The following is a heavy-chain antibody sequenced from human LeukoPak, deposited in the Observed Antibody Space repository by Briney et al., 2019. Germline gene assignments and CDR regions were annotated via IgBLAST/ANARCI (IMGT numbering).Heavy chain of an antibody. V-gene: IGHV3-30*18. J-gene: IGHJ4*02. Sequence: GGSLRLSCAASGFTFSHSGMHWVRQAPGKGLEWVAVISDDESVNFYADSVKGRFTISRDNSKNTMYLQMNSLRVEDTAVNYCAKEIVGYNGDKPTYYFDSWGQGTLVIVSS. CDR1: GFTFSHSG. CDR2: ISDDESVN. D-gene: IGHD5-12*01. CDR3: AKEIVGYNGDKPTYYFDS.